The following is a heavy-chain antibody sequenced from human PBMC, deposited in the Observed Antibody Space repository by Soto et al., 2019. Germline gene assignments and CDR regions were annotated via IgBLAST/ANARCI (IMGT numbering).Heavy chain of an antibody. CDR1: GFTFSSYG. CDR3: ARDDYDRSGYYYVDY. D-gene: IGHD3-22*01. CDR2: IWYDGSNK. Sequence: GGSLRLSCAASGFTFSSYGMHWVRQAPGKGLEWVAVIWYDGSNKYYADSLKGRFTISRDNSKKTLYLQVNSLRAEDTAVYFCARDDYDRSGYYYVDYWGQGTLVTVSS. V-gene: IGHV3-33*01. J-gene: IGHJ4*02.